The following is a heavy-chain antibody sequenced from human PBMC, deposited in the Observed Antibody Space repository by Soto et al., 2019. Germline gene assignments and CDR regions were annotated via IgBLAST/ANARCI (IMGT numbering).Heavy chain of an antibody. CDR1: GGSISSGDYY. Sequence: TLSLTCTVSGGSISSGDYYWSWISQPPGKGLEWIGYIYYSGSTYHNPSLKSRVTISVDTSKNQFSLKLSSVTAADTAVYYCARAQRFLEWLLPLDYWGQGTLVTVSS. CDR3: ARAQRFLEWLLPLDY. D-gene: IGHD3-3*01. J-gene: IGHJ4*02. V-gene: IGHV4-30-4*01. CDR2: IYYSGST.